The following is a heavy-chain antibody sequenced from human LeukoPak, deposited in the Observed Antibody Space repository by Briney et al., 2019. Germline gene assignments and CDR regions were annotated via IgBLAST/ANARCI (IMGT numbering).Heavy chain of an antibody. D-gene: IGHD6-19*01. CDR2: ISSSGGTT. CDR1: GFTFSSYA. J-gene: IGHJ4*02. CDR3: AKLFKLDSGWSNPRYYFDY. Sequence: GSLRLSCAVSGFTFSSYAMSWVLQAPGKGLEWVSIISSSGGTTYYADSVKGRFTTSRDNSKNTLFLQMNSLRAEDAAVYYCAKLFKLDSGWSNPRYYFDYWGQGTLVTVSS. V-gene: IGHV3-23*01.